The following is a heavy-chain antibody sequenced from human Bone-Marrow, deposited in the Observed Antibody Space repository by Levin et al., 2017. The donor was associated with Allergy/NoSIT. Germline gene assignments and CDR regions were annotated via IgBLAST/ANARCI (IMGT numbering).Heavy chain of an antibody. Sequence: GESLKISCAASGFTFNNYGLSWVRKAPGKGLEWVSAISGSGNNIYYADSVRGRFTISRDNSKNTLDLQLNSLTAEDTAVYYCAKWASYCGGDCYWFAPFDCWGQGALVTVSS. CDR2: ISGSGNNI. V-gene: IGHV3-23*01. CDR3: AKWASYCGGDCYWFAPFDC. CDR1: GFTFNNYG. D-gene: IGHD2-21*01. J-gene: IGHJ4*02.